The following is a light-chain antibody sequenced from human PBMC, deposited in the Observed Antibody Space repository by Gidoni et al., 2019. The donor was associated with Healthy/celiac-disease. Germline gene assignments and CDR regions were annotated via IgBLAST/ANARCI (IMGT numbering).Light chain of an antibody. Sequence: DIVLTQSPATLSLSPVERATLSCRASQSVSSYLAWYQQKPGQAPRLLIYDASNRATGIPARFSGSGSGTDFTLTISSLEPEDFAVYYCQQRSNWPLTFGGGTKVEIK. V-gene: IGKV3-11*01. CDR2: DAS. CDR3: QQRSNWPLT. CDR1: QSVSSY. J-gene: IGKJ4*01.